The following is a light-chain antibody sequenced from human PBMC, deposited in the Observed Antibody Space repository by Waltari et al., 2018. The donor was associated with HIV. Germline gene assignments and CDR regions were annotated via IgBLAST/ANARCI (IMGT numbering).Light chain of an antibody. V-gene: IGLV2-11*01. Sequence: QSALTQPRSVSGSPGQSVTIHCTGTSSDVGPYNYVSWYQQHPGKAPKLMIYDVNKRPSGFPDRFSGSKSGNTASLNISGLQAEDESDYYCCSYAGIWGVFGTGTKVTVL. CDR3: CSYAGIWGV. J-gene: IGLJ1*01. CDR1: SSDVGPYNY. CDR2: DVN.